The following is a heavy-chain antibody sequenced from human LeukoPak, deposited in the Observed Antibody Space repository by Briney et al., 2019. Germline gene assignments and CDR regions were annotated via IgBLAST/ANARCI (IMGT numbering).Heavy chain of an antibody. J-gene: IGHJ4*02. CDR2: INPNSGGT. D-gene: IGHD3-22*01. CDR3: ARVKTMIIVVSLFDY. CDR1: GYTFTGYY. V-gene: IGHV1-2*02. Sequence: GASVKVSCKASGYTFTGYYMHWVRQAPGQGLERMGWINPNSGGTNYAQKFQGRLTMTRDTSISTAYMELSRLRSDDTAVYYCARVKTMIIVVSLFDYWGQGTLVTVSS.